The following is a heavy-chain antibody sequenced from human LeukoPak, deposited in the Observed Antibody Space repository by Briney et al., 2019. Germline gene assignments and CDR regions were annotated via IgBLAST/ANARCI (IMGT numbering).Heavy chain of an antibody. CDR3: ARCGDGLPCDFDQ. D-gene: IGHD3-10*01. V-gene: IGHV3-11*04. CDR2: ISSTSSTM. Sequence: PGESLRLSCAASKFTFSHYYMSWIRQAPGKGLERVPYISSTSSTMYYADSVRGRFTISSDNARNSRYLQLNSRRAEDTAVYYCARCGDGLPCDFDQWGQGTLVTVSS. CDR1: KFTFSHYY. J-gene: IGHJ4*02.